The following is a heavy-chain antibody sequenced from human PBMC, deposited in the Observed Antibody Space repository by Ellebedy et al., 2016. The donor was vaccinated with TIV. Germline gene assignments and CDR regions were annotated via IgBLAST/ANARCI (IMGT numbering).Heavy chain of an antibody. Sequence: GESLKISCTISGYRFSDYYIIWVRQAPGKGPEWMGRIDPNDSDATYGPAFQGHVIMSTDKSINTAYLQWSSLKASDTAMSYCARHNSAGDFWGQGTQVTVSS. CDR1: GYRFSDYY. D-gene: IGHD1-20*01. V-gene: IGHV5-10-1*01. J-gene: IGHJ1*01. CDR3: ARHNSAGDF. CDR2: IDPNDSDA.